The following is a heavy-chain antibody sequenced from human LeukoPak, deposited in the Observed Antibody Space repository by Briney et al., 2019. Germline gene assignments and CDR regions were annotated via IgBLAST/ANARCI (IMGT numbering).Heavy chain of an antibody. CDR1: GYTFSGYY. Sequence: GASVKVSCKASGYTFSGYYMHWVRQAPGQGLEWMGWTNPNSGGTKYVQKFQGRVTMTRDTSISTAYMELSRLRSDDTAVYYCASGSLASYFDHWGQGTLVTVSS. V-gene: IGHV1-2*02. CDR2: TNPNSGGT. D-gene: IGHD3-16*01. J-gene: IGHJ4*02. CDR3: ASGSLASYFDH.